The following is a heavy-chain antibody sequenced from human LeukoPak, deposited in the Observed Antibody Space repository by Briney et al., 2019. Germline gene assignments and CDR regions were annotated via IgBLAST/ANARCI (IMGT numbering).Heavy chain of an antibody. CDR1: GFTFSSYS. V-gene: IGHV3-21*01. CDR3: ASNKVRGVIILGYYYGMDV. Sequence: GGSLRLSCAASGFTFSSYSMNWVRLAPGKGQEWVSSISSSSSYRYYADSVKGRFTISRDNAKNSLYLQMNRLRAEDTAVYYCASNKVRGVIILGYYYGMDVWGQGTTVTVSS. J-gene: IGHJ6*02. CDR2: ISSSSSYR. D-gene: IGHD3-10*01.